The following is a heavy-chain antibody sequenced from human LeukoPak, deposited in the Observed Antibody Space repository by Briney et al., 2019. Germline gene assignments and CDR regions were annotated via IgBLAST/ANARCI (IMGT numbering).Heavy chain of an antibody. V-gene: IGHV1-8*01. Sequence: ASVKVSCKASGYTFTSYDINWVRQATGQGLEWMGWMNPISGNTGYAQKFQGRVTMTRNTSISTAYMELSSLRSEDTAVYYCARGTADAAMVNNYWGQGTLVTVSS. CDR2: MNPISGNT. CDR1: GYTFTSYD. D-gene: IGHD5-18*01. J-gene: IGHJ4*02. CDR3: ARGTADAAMVNNY.